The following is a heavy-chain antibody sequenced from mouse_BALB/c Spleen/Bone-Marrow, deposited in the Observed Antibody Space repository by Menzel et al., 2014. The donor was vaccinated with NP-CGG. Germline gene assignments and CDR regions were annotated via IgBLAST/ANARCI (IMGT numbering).Heavy chain of an antibody. Sequence: EVKLVESGPELVKPGASVKMSCKASGSTFTYYIIHWVKQKPGQGLEWIGYFNPHNRDIIYYEKFKGKATLTSDRSSSTAYMELSSLTSEDSAVYYCARRKYGNYEGAMDFWGQGTSVIVSS. D-gene: IGHD2-1*01. V-gene: IGHV1-14*01. CDR3: ARRKYGNYEGAMDF. CDR2: FNPHNRDI. J-gene: IGHJ4*01. CDR1: GSTFTYYI.